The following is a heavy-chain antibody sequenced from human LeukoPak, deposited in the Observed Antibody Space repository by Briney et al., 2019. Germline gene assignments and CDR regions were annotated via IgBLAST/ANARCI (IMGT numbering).Heavy chain of an antibody. V-gene: IGHV3-21*01. CDR2: IGSSSSYI. J-gene: IGHJ4*02. CDR1: GFTFSSYG. Sequence: GGSLRLSCAASGFTFSSYGMNWVRQAPGKGLEWVSSIGSSSSYIYYADSVKGRFTISRDNAKNSLYLQMNSLRAEDTAVYYCARDKRPMVRGVGYFDYWGQGTLVTVSS. D-gene: IGHD3-10*01. CDR3: ARDKRPMVRGVGYFDY.